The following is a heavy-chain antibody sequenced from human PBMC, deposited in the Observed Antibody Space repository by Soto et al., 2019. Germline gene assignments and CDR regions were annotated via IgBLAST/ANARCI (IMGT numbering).Heavy chain of an antibody. D-gene: IGHD3-3*01. V-gene: IGHV3-15*01. CDR1: GFTFKNAW. CDR3: TTGSLFGVLTYGEDY. CDR2: IKSKVNGGTA. J-gene: IGHJ4*02. Sequence: EVQLVESGGGLVKPGGSLRLSCAASGFTFKNAWMSWVRQAPGKGLEWVGRIKSKVNGGTADHAAPVKGRFTISRDDSRQTLYLQVNSLKTEDTAIYYCTTGSLFGVLTYGEDYWGQGSLVTVSS.